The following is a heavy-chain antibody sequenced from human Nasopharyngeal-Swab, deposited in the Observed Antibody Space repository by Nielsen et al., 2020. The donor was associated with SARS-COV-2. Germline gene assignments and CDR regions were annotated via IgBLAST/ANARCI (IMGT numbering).Heavy chain of an antibody. CDR2: ISYDGSNK. D-gene: IGHD6-13*01. CDR3: ATPAADHYYYYGMDV. V-gene: IGHV3-30-3*01. Sequence: GESLKISCAASGFTFSSYAMHWVRQAPGKGLEWVAVISYDGSNKYYADSVKGRFTISRDNSKNTLYLQMNSLRAEDTAVYYCATPAADHYYYYGMDVWGQGTTVTVSS. CDR1: GFTFSSYA. J-gene: IGHJ6*02.